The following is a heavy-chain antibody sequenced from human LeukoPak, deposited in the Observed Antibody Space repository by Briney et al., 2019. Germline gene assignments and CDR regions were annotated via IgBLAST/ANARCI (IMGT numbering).Heavy chain of an antibody. CDR2: ISSDGSST. CDR1: GFTFSNHW. J-gene: IGHJ4*02. D-gene: IGHD6-6*01. V-gene: IGHV3-74*03. CDR3: ARDQRVTGRPDIDY. Sequence: GGSLRLSCAASGFTFSNHWMHWVRQTPGKGLVWVSCISSDGSSTTYADSAKGRFTISRDNAKNTLYLQMNHLRAEDTAMYYCARDQRVTGRPDIDYWGQGTLVIVSS.